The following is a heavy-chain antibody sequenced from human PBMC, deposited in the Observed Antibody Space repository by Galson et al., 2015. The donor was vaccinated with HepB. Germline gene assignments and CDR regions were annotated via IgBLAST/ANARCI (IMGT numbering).Heavy chain of an antibody. V-gene: IGHV3-33*01. Sequence: SLRLSCATSGFAFNSFGMHWVRQAPGKGLEWVALIYYDGSKIYYADSVKGRFTIFRDNSKNMLYLQMNRLRADDTAVYYCVRDGFRVLSGALDMWGQGTMVTVSS. CDR2: IYYDGSKI. J-gene: IGHJ3*02. D-gene: IGHD3-10*01. CDR1: GFAFNSFG. CDR3: VRDGFRVLSGALDM.